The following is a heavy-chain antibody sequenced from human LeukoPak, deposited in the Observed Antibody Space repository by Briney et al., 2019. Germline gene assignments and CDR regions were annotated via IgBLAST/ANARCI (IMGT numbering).Heavy chain of an antibody. Sequence: GGSLRLSCAASGFDLNNYAMHWVRQAPGKGLEWVTLISYSGDNTYYADSVKGRLTFSRDKSKNTLYLQMNSLRPEDSAVYFCASDPRDGGQNVWGKGTTVTVSS. CDR1: GFDLNNYA. CDR3: ASDPRDGGQNV. J-gene: IGHJ6*04. V-gene: IGHV3-30*04. CDR2: ISYSGDNT. D-gene: IGHD5-24*01.